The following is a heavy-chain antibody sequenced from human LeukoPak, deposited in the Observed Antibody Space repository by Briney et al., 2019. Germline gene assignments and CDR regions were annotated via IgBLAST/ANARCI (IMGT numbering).Heavy chain of an antibody. CDR3: ARGYSSSWSFDY. CDR1: GGTFSSYA. CDR2: IIPIFGTA. Sequence: SVKVSCKASGGTFSSYAISWVRRAPGQGLEWMGGIIPIFGTANYAQKFQGRVTITADESTSTAYMELSSLRSEDTAVYYCARGYSSSWSFDYWGQGTLVTVSS. D-gene: IGHD6-13*01. V-gene: IGHV1-69*01. J-gene: IGHJ4*02.